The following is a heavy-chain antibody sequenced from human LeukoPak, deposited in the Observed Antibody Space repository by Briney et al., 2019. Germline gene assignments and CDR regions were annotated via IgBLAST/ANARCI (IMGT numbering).Heavy chain of an antibody. D-gene: IGHD6-19*01. J-gene: IGHJ4*02. CDR1: GSTFSSYA. CDR2: IIPIFGTA. CDR3: ARSGNSGWYYFDY. Sequence: RASVKVSCKASGSTFSSYAISWVRQAPGQGLEWMGGIIPIFGTANYAQKFQGRVTITADESTSTAYMELSSLRSEDTAVYYCARSGNSGWYYFDYWGQGTLVTVSS. V-gene: IGHV1-69*13.